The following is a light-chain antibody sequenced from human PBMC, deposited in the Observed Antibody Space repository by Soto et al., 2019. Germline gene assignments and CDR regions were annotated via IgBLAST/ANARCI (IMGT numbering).Light chain of an antibody. CDR1: SGSVSTNYY. V-gene: IGLV8-61*01. Sequence: QTVVTQEPSFSVSPGRTVTLTCGLSSGSVSTNYYPSWYQQTPGQAPRTLIYNTDTRSSGVPARFSGSILGNKAALTITGAQADDESDYYCMVYMGSGVWVFGGGTKLTVL. CDR2: NTD. CDR3: MVYMGSGVWV. J-gene: IGLJ3*02.